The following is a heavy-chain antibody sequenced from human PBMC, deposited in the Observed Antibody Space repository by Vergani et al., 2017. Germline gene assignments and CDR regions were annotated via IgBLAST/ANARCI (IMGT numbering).Heavy chain of an antibody. CDR2: IYYSGST. V-gene: IGHV4-39*01. Sequence: QVQLQESGPGLVKPSETLSLTCTVSNVSVSNTFYYLGWIRQTPGKGLEWIGSIYYSGSTYYNPSLESRVTMSVDTSKSQFSLKLSSVTAADTAVYYCARVGHLVAVTGEGPSLDLWGRGTLVTVSS. D-gene: IGHD2-21*02. J-gene: IGHJ2*01. CDR1: NVSVSNTFYY. CDR3: ARVGHLVAVTGEGPSLDL.